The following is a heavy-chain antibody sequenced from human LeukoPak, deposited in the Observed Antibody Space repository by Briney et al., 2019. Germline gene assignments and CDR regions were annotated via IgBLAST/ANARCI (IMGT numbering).Heavy chain of an antibody. V-gene: IGHV3-74*01. J-gene: IGHJ6*03. CDR2: IDSDGRST. D-gene: IGHD5-12*01. Sequence: PGGSLRLSCAASGFTFSSYWMHWVRQAPGKGLMWVSRIDSDGRSTSYADSVKGRFTIPRDNSKNTLYLQMKSLRAEDTAVYYCAKGGGYEAQYYYYYLDVWGKGTTVTISS. CDR3: AKGGGYEAQYYYYYLDV. CDR1: GFTFSSYW.